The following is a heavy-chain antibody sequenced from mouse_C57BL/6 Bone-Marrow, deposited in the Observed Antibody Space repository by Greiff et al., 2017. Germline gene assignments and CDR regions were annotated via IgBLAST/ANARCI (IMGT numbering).Heavy chain of an antibody. D-gene: IGHD1-1*01. CDR3: ASYYNSSSDGYWYFEG. J-gene: IGHJ1*03. Sequence: QVQLKESGPGLVQPSQSLSITCTVSGFSLTSYGVHWVRQSPGKGLEWLGVIWSGGGTDYNAAFISRLSISKDNSKSQVFFKMNSLQADDTAIYYGASYYNSSSDGYWYFEGWGTGTTVTVSS. V-gene: IGHV2-2*01. CDR1: GFSLTSYG. CDR2: IWSGGGT.